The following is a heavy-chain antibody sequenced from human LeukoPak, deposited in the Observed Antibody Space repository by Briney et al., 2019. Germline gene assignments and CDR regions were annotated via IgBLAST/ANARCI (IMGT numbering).Heavy chain of an antibody. V-gene: IGHV3-53*01. Sequence: GGSLRLSCAASGFTVSSNYMSWVRQAPGKGLEWVSVIYSGGSTYYADSVKGRFTISRDNSKNTLFLQMNSLRAEDTAVYFCAREEWEGYYYYGMDVWGQGTTVTVSS. J-gene: IGHJ6*02. CDR1: GFTVSSNY. CDR2: IYSGGST. D-gene: IGHD1-26*01. CDR3: AREEWEGYYYYGMDV.